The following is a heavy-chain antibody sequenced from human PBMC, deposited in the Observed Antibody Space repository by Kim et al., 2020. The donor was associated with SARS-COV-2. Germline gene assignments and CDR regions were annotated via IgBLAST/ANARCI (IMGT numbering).Heavy chain of an antibody. J-gene: IGHJ6*02. Sequence: GGSLRFSCAASGFTVSSNYMSWVRQAPGKGLEWVSVIYSGGSTYYADSVKGRFTISRDNSKNTLYLQMNSLRAEDTAVYYCARGAVVGDYYYGMDVWGQGTTFTVSS. CDR1: GFTVSSNY. CDR3: ARGAVVGDYYYGMDV. V-gene: IGHV3-53*01. CDR2: IYSGGST. D-gene: IGHD2-21*01.